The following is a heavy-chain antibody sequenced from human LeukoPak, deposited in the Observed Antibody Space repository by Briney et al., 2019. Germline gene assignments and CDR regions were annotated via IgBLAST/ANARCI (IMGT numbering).Heavy chain of an antibody. CDR2: GDGDGSHP. Sequence: GGSLRLSCAASGFTLGNYWEHCVRQAPGKGLVCVSRGDGDGSHPSYADSVKGRLTISRDNAKNTLYLQTNRLTGEDTAVYYCAYSDHFDTWGQGTLVTVSS. J-gene: IGHJ4*02. V-gene: IGHV3-74*03. CDR1: GFTLGNYW. CDR3: AYSDHFDT. D-gene: IGHD4-17*01.